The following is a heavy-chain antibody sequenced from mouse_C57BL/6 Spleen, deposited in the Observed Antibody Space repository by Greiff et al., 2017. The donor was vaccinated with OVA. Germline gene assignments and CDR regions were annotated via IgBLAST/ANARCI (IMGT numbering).Heavy chain of an antibody. Sequence: EVQLQQSGPELVKPGASVKISCQASGYSFTDYNMNWVKQSNGKSLEWIGVINPNYGTTSYNEKFKGKATLTVDQSASTTYMQLNSLTSEDSAVYYCSRDGYYRYFDVWGTGTTVTVSS. V-gene: IGHV1-39*01. D-gene: IGHD2-3*01. J-gene: IGHJ1*03. CDR3: SRDGYYRYFDV. CDR1: GYSFTDYN. CDR2: INPNYGTT.